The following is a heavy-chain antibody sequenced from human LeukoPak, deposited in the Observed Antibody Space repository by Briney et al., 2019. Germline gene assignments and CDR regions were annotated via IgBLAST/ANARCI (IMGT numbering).Heavy chain of an antibody. CDR1: GGSISSYY. Sequence: SETLSLTCTVSGGSISSYYWSWIRQPPGKGLEWIGYIYYSGSTNYNPSLKSRVTISVDTSKNQFSLKLSSVTAADTAVYYCARRAGFRAFDIWGQGTMVTVPS. CDR2: IYYSGST. CDR3: ARRAGFRAFDI. V-gene: IGHV4-59*01. J-gene: IGHJ3*02.